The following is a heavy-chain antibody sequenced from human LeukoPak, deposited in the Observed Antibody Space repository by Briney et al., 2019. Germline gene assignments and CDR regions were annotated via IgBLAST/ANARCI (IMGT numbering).Heavy chain of an antibody. J-gene: IGHJ4*02. D-gene: IGHD2-15*01. CDR2: IIPILGIA. V-gene: IGHV1-69*04. CDR1: GGTFSSYA. Sequence: ASVKVSCKASGGTFSSYAITWVRQAPGQGLEWMGRIIPILGIANYAQKFQGRVTITADKSTSTAYMELSSLRSEDTAVYYCARAGSGLDYWGQGTLVTVSS. CDR3: ARAGSGLDY.